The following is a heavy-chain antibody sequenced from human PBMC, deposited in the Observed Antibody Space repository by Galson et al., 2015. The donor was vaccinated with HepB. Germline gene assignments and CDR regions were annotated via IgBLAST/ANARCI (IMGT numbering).Heavy chain of an antibody. CDR1: GYTFTSYA. D-gene: IGHD3-22*01. V-gene: IGHV1-3*01. CDR2: INAGNGNT. J-gene: IGHJ5*02. Sequence: SVKVSCKASGYTFTSYAMHWVRQAPGQRLEWMGWINAGNGNTKYSQKFQDRVTITRDTSASTAYMELSSLRSEDTAVYYCARGTSYYYDSSGYYYDNSWFDPWGQGTLVTVSS. CDR3: ARGTSYYYDSSGYYYDNSWFDP.